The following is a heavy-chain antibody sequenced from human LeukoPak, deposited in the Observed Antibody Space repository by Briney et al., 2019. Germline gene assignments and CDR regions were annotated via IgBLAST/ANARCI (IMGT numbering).Heavy chain of an antibody. D-gene: IGHD1-14*01. Sequence: ASVKVSCNTSGYTLTSYGIRWVRQAPGQGLEYMGWINTYNGHTNYAQKLQGRVTVTTDTSTSTAYLELRSLRSDDTAVYYCARDGPRGYFQHWGQGTLITVSS. CDR1: GYTLTSYG. CDR2: INTYNGHT. CDR3: ARDGPRGYFQH. J-gene: IGHJ1*01. V-gene: IGHV1-18*01.